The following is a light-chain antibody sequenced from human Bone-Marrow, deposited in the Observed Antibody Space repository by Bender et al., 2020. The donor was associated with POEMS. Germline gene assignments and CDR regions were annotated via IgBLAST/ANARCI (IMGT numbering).Light chain of an antibody. CDR2: GYN. V-gene: IGLV1-40*01. CDR1: SSNTGSGYD. Sequence: QSVLTQPPSVSGAPGQRVTISCTGSSSNTGSGYDINWYQHLPGTAPKLLIYGYNNRPSGVPDRFSGSKSGTSASLAITGLQAEDEGDYYCYSYAGGNYWVFGGGTKLTVL. J-gene: IGLJ3*02. CDR3: YSYAGGNYWV.